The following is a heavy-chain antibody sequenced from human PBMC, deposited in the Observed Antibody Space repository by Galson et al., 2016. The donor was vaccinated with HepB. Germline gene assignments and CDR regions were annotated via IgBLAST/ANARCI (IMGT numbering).Heavy chain of an antibody. CDR3: ATSEEYSSRLYRFDY. V-gene: IGHV1-2*04. D-gene: IGHD6-13*01. CDR2: INPKSGGT. J-gene: IGHJ4*02. CDR1: GYTFTDYY. Sequence: SVKVSCKASGYTFTDYYIHWVRQAPGQGLEWMGWINPKSGGTNYAQKFQDWVTMTRDTSISTAYMELTNLRSDDTAVYYCATSEEYSSRLYRFDYWGQGTLVTVSS.